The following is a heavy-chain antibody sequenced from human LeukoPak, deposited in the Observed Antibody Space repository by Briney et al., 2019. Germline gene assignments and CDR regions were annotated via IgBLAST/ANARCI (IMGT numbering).Heavy chain of an antibody. CDR2: INPSGGST. Sequence: ASVKVSCKASGYNFISYYMHWVRQAPGQGLEWMGIINPSGGSTSYAQKFQDRVTMTRDTSTSTVYMELSSLKSEDTAVYYCAREEVVLVDAVRYYYYGMDAWGQGTTVTVSS. D-gene: IGHD2-8*01. CDR1: GYNFISYY. V-gene: IGHV1-46*01. CDR3: AREEVVLVDAVRYYYYGMDA. J-gene: IGHJ6*02.